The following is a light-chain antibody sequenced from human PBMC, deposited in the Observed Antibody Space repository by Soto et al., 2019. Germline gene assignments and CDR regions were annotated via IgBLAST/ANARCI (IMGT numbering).Light chain of an antibody. CDR3: QHANSFPVT. Sequence: DIQMTQSPSSVSASVGDRVTITCRASQGISSWLAWYQQKPGKAPKLLIYVTSNLQGGVPSRFSGSGSGTDFTLTIISLQPENFATYECQHANSFPVTFGQGTRLEIK. V-gene: IGKV1D-12*01. CDR2: VTS. CDR1: QGISSW. J-gene: IGKJ5*01.